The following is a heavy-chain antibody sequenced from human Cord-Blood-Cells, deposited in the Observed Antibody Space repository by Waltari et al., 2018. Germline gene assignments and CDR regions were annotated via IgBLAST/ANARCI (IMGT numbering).Heavy chain of an antibody. Sequence: QVQLQESGPGLVKTSETLSLTCTVSGGSISSYYWSWIRQPPGKGLEWIGYIYYSGSTNYNPSLKSRVTISVDTSKNQFSLKLSSVTAADTAVYYCAREGRWLLFEGQRYFDYWGQGTLVTVSS. CDR2: IYYSGST. V-gene: IGHV4-59*01. D-gene: IGHD3-3*01. J-gene: IGHJ4*02. CDR3: AREGRWLLFEGQRYFDY. CDR1: GGSISSYY.